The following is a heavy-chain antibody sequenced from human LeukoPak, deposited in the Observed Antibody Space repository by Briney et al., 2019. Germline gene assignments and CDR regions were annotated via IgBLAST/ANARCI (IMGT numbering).Heavy chain of an antibody. CDR1: GFTFSSYS. CDR3: ARDREYSSSSYWFDP. D-gene: IGHD6-6*01. CDR2: ISSSSCI. J-gene: IGHJ5*02. V-gene: IGHV3-21*01. Sequence: GGSLRLSCAASGFTFSSYSMNWGRQAPGKGLEWVSSISSSSCIYYADSVKGRFTISRDNAKNSLYLQMNSLRAEDTAVYYCARDREYSSSSYWFDPWGQGTLVTVSS.